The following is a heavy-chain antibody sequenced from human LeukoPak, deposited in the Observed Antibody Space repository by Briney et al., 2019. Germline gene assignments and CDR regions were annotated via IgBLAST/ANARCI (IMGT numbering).Heavy chain of an antibody. J-gene: IGHJ4*02. CDR3: TRDPILGAPDYFDY. V-gene: IGHV3-7*01. CDR1: GFTFTSHW. D-gene: IGHD1-26*01. CDR2: IKQDGNEK. Sequence: GGSLRLSCGASGFTFTSHWMSWVRQAPGKGLEWVANIKQDGNEKYYVESVKGRFTISRDNSKNTLYLQMNSLRAEDTAVYYCTRDPILGAPDYFDYWGQGTLVTVSS.